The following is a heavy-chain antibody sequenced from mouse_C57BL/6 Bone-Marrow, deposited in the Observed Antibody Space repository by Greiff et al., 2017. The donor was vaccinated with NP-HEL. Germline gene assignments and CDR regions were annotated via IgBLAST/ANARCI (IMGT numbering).Heavy chain of an antibody. V-gene: IGHV1-82*01. CDR2: IYPGDGDT. Sequence: VQLQQSGPELVKPGASVKISCKASGYAFSSSWMNWVKQRPGKGLEWIGRIYPGDGDTNYNGKFKGKATLTADKSSSTAYMQLSSLTSEDSAVYFCAVNYYGEGSWYFDVWGTGTTVTVSS. J-gene: IGHJ1*03. D-gene: IGHD1-1*01. CDR3: AVNYYGEGSWYFDV. CDR1: GYAFSSSW.